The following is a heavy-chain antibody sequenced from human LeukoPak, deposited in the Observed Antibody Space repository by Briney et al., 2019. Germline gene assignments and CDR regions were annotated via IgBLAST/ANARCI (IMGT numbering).Heavy chain of an antibody. J-gene: IGHJ6*04. Sequence: GRSLRLSCAASGFTFSNAWMSWVRQAPGKGLEWVGRIKSKTDGGTTDYAAPVKSRFTISRDDSKNTLYLKMNRLKTEETSVNYCTTDSIDFWSGNSPFSHYYGMEVWGDGNPVTVSS. CDR1: GFTFSNAW. D-gene: IGHD3-3*01. V-gene: IGHV3-15*01. CDR2: IKSKTDGGTT. CDR3: TTDSIDFWSGNSPFSHYYGMEV.